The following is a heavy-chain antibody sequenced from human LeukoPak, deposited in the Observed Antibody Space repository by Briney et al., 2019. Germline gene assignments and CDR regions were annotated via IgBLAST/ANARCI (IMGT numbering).Heavy chain of an antibody. CDR2: INSDGSST. Sequence: GGSLRLSCAASGFTFSSYWMHWVRQAPGKGLVWVSRINSDGSSTSYADSVKGRFTISRDNAKNTLYLQMNGLRAEDTAVYYCAKDGTYCSSTDCYNDFHYWGQGTLVTVSS. V-gene: IGHV3-74*01. CDR3: AKDGTYCSSTDCYNDFHY. J-gene: IGHJ4*02. D-gene: IGHD2-2*02. CDR1: GFTFSSYW.